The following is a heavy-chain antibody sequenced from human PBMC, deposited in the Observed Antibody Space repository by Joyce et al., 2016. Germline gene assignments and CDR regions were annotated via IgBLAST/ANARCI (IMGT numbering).Heavy chain of an antibody. CDR2: MKPNSGNT. CDR3: ARERNFGDLSFDP. CDR1: GYTFTSYD. V-gene: IGHV1-8*01. J-gene: IGHJ5*02. Sequence: QVQLVQSGAEVKKPGASVMVSCKASGYTFTSYDINWVRLATGQGLEWMGWMKPNSGNTGSAQKLQGRVTMTRNTSISAAYMELSSLRSEDTAVYYCARERNFGDLSFDPWGQGTLVTVSS. D-gene: IGHD4-17*01.